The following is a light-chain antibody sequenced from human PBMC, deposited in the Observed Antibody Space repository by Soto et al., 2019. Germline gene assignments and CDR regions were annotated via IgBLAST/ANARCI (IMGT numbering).Light chain of an antibody. V-gene: IGLV1-44*01. Sequence: QSVLTQPPSASGTPGQRVTISCSGSSSNIGSNTVNWYQQLPGTAPKLLIYSNNQRPSGVPDRVSGSKSGTSAALAISGLHSEDEADYYCAAWDDSLNGPVFGGGTKLTVL. J-gene: IGLJ3*02. CDR2: SNN. CDR1: SSNIGSNT. CDR3: AAWDDSLNGPV.